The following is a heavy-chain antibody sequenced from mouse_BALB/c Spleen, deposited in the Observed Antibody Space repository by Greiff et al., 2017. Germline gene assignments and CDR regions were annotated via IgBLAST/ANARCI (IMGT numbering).Heavy chain of an antibody. CDR2: ISNGGGST. D-gene: IGHD1-1*01. J-gene: IGHJ1*01. CDR3: ARPLWYGSGYAWHFDV. Sequence: EVKLVESGGGLVQPGGSLKLSCAASGFTFSSYTMSWVRQTPEKRLEWVAYISNGGGSTYYPDTVKGRFTISRDNSKSTLYLHMSSLKSEDAAMYYCARPLWYGSGYAWHFDVWGAGTTVTVSS. V-gene: IGHV5-12-2*01. CDR1: GFTFSSYT.